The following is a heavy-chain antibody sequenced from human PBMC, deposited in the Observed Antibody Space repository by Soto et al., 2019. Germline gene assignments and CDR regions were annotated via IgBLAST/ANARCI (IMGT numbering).Heavy chain of an antibody. CDR2: IYWDDDK. Sequence: SGPTLVNPTQTLTLTCTFSGFSLSTTTVGVGWIRQPPGKALEWLALIYWDDDKRYSPSLQSRLTITKDTSKNQVVLTMTNMDPVDTATYYCAHWGIGSSSWEGVFDYWGQGTLVTVSS. D-gene: IGHD6-13*01. CDR1: GFSLSTTTVG. CDR3: AHWGIGSSSWEGVFDY. V-gene: IGHV2-5*02. J-gene: IGHJ4*02.